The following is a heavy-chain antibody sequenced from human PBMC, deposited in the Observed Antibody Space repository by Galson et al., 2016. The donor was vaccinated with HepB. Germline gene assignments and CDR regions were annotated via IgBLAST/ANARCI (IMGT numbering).Heavy chain of an antibody. Sequence: SLRLSCAGSGFTFSSYWMSWVRQAPGKGLEWVANIKQDGSEKYYVDSVKGRFTISGDNANNSLYLQMNSLRAEDTAVYYCVRVSNYYDSSGYLHPRAEYFQHWGQGTLVTGSS. CDR1: GFTFSSYW. J-gene: IGHJ1*01. V-gene: IGHV3-7*03. D-gene: IGHD3-22*01. CDR2: IKQDGSEK. CDR3: VRVSNYYDSSGYLHPRAEYFQH.